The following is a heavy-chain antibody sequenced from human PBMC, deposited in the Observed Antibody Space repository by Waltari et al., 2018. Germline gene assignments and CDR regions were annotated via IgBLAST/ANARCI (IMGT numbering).Heavy chain of an antibody. CDR3: ARGAAAGSGPLIDY. V-gene: IGHV4-38-2*01. Sequence: QVQLQESGPGLLNPSETLSLTCAVSGYSIRSGYYWGWVRQPPGKGLEWIGSVYQSGNTYYNPSLMSRLSISADTSNNQLSLKLSSVTAADTAVYYWARGAAAGSGPLIDYWGQGILVTVSS. J-gene: IGHJ4*02. CDR1: GYSIRSGYY. D-gene: IGHD6-13*01. CDR2: VYQSGNT.